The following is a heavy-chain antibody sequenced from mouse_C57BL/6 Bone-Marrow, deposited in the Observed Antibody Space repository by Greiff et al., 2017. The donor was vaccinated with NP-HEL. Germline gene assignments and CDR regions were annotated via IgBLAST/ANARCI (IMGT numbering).Heavy chain of an antibody. D-gene: IGHD2-2*01. V-gene: IGHV1-53*01. CDR3: ASDGYDGAMDY. J-gene: IGHJ4*01. CDR1: GYTFTSYW. Sequence: QVQLQQSGTELVKPGASVKLSCKASGYTFTSYWMHWVKQRPGQGLEWIGNINPSNGGTNYNEKFKSKATLTVDKSSSTAYMQLSSLTSEDSAVCYCASDGYDGAMDYWGQGTSVTVSS. CDR2: INPSNGGT.